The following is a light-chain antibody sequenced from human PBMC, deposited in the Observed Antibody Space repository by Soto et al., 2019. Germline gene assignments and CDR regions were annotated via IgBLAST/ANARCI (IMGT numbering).Light chain of an antibody. CDR2: EVS. CDR1: SSDVGGYNY. V-gene: IGLV2-8*01. Sequence: QSVLTQPPSASGSPGQSVTISCTGTSSDVGGYNYVSWYQQHPGKPPKLMIYEVSKRPSGVPDRFSGSKSGNTPSLTVSGLQAEDEADYYCSSYAGSNNVVFGGGTKLTVL. J-gene: IGLJ2*01. CDR3: SSYAGSNNVV.